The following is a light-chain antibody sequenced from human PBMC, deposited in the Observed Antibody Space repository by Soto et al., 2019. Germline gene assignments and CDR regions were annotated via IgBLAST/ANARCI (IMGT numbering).Light chain of an antibody. V-gene: IGKV3-15*01. Sequence: EIVMTQSPATLSVSPGERATLSCRASQSVTRNLAWYQQKPGQAPRLLIYGASTSATGIPARLSGSGSGTEFTLTISSLQSEDFAVYYCQQDNDWPPYTFGQGTKLQLK. CDR1: QSVTRN. J-gene: IGKJ2*01. CDR2: GAS. CDR3: QQDNDWPPYT.